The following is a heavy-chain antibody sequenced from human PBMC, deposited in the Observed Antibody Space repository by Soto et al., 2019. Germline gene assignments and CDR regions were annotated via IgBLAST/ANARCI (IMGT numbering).Heavy chain of an antibody. CDR2: ISYDGSNK. V-gene: IGHV3-30*18. Sequence: GGSLRLSCAASGFTFSSYGMHWVRQAPGKGLEWVAVISYDGSNKYYADSVKGRFTISRDNSKNTLYLQMNSLRAEDTAVYYCAKAAYYDIWGQGTMVTVSS. D-gene: IGHD3-10*01. CDR1: GFTFSSYG. CDR3: AKAAYYDI. J-gene: IGHJ3*02.